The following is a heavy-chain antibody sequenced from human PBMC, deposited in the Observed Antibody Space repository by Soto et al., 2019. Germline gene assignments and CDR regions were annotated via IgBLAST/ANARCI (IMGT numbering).Heavy chain of an antibody. CDR2: IVPIFGTR. CDR3: ARPYEGGYSSNHHYYYALDV. CDR1: GGTFSRYT. D-gene: IGHD3-22*01. J-gene: IGHJ6*02. V-gene: IGHV1-69*01. Sequence: QVPLVQSGAEVKKPGSSVKVSCKISGGTFSRYTISWVRQAPGQGLEWMGGIVPIFGTRNYAQKFQDRVTITTDESATTANMELSNLRSEDTAVYYCARPYEGGYSSNHHYYYALDVWGQGTEVTVSS.